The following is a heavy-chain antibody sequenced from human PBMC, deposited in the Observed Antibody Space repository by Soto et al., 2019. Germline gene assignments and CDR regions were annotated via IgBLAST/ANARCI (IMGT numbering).Heavy chain of an antibody. CDR1: GFTFSSYW. V-gene: IGHV3-7*01. CDR3: ARDAPTGGAAADY. Sequence: EVQLVESGGGLVQPGGSLRLSCAASGFTFSSYWMSWVRQAPGKGLEWVANIKQDGSEKYYVDSVKGRFTISRDNAKNSLYLQMNSLRAEDTAVYYCARDAPTGGAAADYWGQETLVTVSS. J-gene: IGHJ4*02. CDR2: IKQDGSEK. D-gene: IGHD6-13*01.